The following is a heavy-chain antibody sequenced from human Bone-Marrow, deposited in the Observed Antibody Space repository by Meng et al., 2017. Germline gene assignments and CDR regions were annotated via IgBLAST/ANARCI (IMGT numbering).Heavy chain of an antibody. CDR3: TKGTITPPGTGCGYYCDY. CDR2: ISTGGADT. CDR1: GFTFSNYA. D-gene: IGHD6-13*01. J-gene: IGHJ4*02. V-gene: IGHV3-23*01. Sequence: GESLKISCAASGFTFSNYAMSWVRQAPGKGLEWVSHISTGGADTYYTDSVKGRFTISRDNSKNTLYLRMNSLRAEDTAVYYCTKGTITPPGTGCGYYCDYWGQGTLVTVSS.